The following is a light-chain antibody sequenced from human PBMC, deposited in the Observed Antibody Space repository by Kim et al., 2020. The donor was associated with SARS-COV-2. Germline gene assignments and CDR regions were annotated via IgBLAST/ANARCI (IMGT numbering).Light chain of an antibody. V-gene: IGLV1-44*01. Sequence: GHTITSTCSGGSSNNENYAVSWHQQLPGPAPKLLIYSNNQRPSGVPGRFSGTKSDTSASLAIGVLQYEDEAYYYCAAWDDSLNGVVFGGGTQLTVL. CDR1: SSNNENYA. J-gene: IGLJ2*01. CDR2: SNN. CDR3: AAWDDSLNGVV.